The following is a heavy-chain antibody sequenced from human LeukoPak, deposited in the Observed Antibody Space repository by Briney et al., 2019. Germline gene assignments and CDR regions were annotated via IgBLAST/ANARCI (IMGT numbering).Heavy chain of an antibody. Sequence: SETLSLTCAVSGVSISSGGYSWSWIRQPPGKGLEWIGYIYHSGSTYYNPSLKSRVTISVDRSKNQFSLKLSSVTAADTAVYYCARAVAAAGVDPWGQGTLVTVSS. CDR2: IYHSGST. D-gene: IGHD6-13*01. CDR1: GVSISSGGYS. CDR3: ARAVAAAGVDP. J-gene: IGHJ5*02. V-gene: IGHV4-30-2*01.